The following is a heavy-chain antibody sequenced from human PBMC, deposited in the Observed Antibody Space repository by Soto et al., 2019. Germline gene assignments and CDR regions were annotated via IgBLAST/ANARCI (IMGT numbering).Heavy chain of an antibody. CDR3: ARVRYYDSSGYYGLDC. V-gene: IGHV4-34*01. D-gene: IGHD3-22*01. J-gene: IGHJ4*02. CDR1: GGSFSGYY. Sequence: QVQLQQWGAGLLKPSETLSLTCAVYGGSFSGYYWSWIRQPPGKGLEWIGEINHSGSTNYNPSLKSRVTVSVDTSKNQFSLKLSSVIAADTAVYYCARVRYYDSSGYYGLDCWGQGTLVTVSS. CDR2: INHSGST.